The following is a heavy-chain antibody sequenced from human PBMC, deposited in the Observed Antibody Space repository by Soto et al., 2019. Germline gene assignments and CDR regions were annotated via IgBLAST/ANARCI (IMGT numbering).Heavy chain of an antibody. CDR2: IWYDGSNK. CDR1: GFTFSSYG. Sequence: GGSLRLSCAASGFTFSSYGMHWVRQAPGKGLEWVAVIWYDGSNKYYADSVKGRFTISRDNSKNTLYLQMNSLRAEDTAVYYCAREDISVVVVAPDAFDIWGQGTMVTVSS. D-gene: IGHD2-15*01. J-gene: IGHJ3*02. CDR3: AREDISVVVVAPDAFDI. V-gene: IGHV3-33*01.